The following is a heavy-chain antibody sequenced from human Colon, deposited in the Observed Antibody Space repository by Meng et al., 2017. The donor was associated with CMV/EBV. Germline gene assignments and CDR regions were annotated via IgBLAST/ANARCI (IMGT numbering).Heavy chain of an antibody. CDR3: GGEKGGYAGGGDY. CDR2: IGAQNGNK. D-gene: IGHD5-12*01. V-gene: IGHV1-18*01. J-gene: IGHJ4*02. CDR1: GYRFSSYG. Sequence: QVQVVQSGDEVKKPGASVKVSCKASGYRFSSYGFSWVRQAPGQGLEWMGWIGAQNGNKNYEQKYQDRVTMTKDMAKSTGYMELRRLSADDTAVYYCGGEKGGYAGGGDYWGQGTLVTVSS.